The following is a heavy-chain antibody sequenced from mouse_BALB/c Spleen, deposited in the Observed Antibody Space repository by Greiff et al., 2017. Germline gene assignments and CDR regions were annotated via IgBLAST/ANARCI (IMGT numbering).Heavy chain of an antibody. CDR3: ARGGYDYDADY. V-gene: IGHV1-87*01. CDR2: IYPGDGDT. D-gene: IGHD2-4*01. Sequence: QVQLQQSGAELARPGASVKLSCKASGYTFTSYCMQWVKQRPGQGLEWIGAIYPGDGDTRYTQKFKGKATLTADKSSSTAYMQLSSLASEDSAVYYCARGGYDYDADYWGQGTTLTVSS. J-gene: IGHJ2*01. CDR1: GYTFTSYC.